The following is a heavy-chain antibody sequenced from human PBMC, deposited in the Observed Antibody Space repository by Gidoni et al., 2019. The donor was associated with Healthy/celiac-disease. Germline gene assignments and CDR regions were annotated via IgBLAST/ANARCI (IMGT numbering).Heavy chain of an antibody. D-gene: IGHD6-25*01. CDR1: GFTFSSYA. V-gene: IGHV3-30*01. J-gene: IGHJ4*02. Sequence: QVQLVESGGGVVQPGRSLRLSCAASGFTFSSYAMHWVRQAPGKGLEWVAVISYDGSNKYYADSVKGRFTISRDNSKNTLYLQMNSLRAEDTAVYYCARDGSIAAGPLDYWGQGTLVTVSS. CDR2: ISYDGSNK. CDR3: ARDGSIAAGPLDY.